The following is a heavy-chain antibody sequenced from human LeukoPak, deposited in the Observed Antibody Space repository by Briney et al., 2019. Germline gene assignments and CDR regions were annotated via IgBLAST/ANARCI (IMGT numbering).Heavy chain of an antibody. D-gene: IGHD5-24*01. J-gene: IGHJ4*02. CDR2: IKEDGSDK. Sequence: GGSLRLSCEASGFTFSTYWMSWVRQAPRKGLEWVANIKEDGSDKNYVDSVRGRFTISRDNAKNSLYLQMNSLRVEDTAVYYCARDGWRAINYWGQGTLVTVS. CDR3: ARDGWRAINY. V-gene: IGHV3-7*01. CDR1: GFTFSTYW.